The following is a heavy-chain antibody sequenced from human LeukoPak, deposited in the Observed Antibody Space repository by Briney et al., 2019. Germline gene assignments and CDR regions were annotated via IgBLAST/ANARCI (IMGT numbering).Heavy chain of an antibody. Sequence: PGGPLRLSCEVSGFPVKSRYMTWVRQPPGKGLECVAVIYSGGTTYHIASVKGRFTISRDISKSTMYLEMKNLRVEDTATYYCASLEGGPSDGRWGQGTLAIVSS. V-gene: IGHV3-53*01. D-gene: IGHD3-3*01. CDR2: IYSGGTT. CDR3: ASLEGGPSDGR. J-gene: IGHJ4*02. CDR1: GFPVKSRY.